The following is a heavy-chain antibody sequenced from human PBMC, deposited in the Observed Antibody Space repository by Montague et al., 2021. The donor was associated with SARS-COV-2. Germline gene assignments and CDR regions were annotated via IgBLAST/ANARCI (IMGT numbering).Heavy chain of an antibody. Sequence: TLSLTCTVSGGYISSGSYYWSWLRPPAGRGMEWIGRNYACGTTNCSPSLKSRVTISVDTSKNQFSLKVSSVTAADTAVYYCARDLCSSGSYWFDHWGQGTLVTVSS. CDR1: GGYISSGSYY. V-gene: IGHV4-61*02. CDR3: ARDLCSSGSYWFDH. CDR2: NYACGTT. D-gene: IGHD6-13*01. J-gene: IGHJ5*02.